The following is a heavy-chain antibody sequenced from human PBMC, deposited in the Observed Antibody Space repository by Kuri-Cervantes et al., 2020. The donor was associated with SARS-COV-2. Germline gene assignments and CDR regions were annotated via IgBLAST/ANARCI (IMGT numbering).Heavy chain of an antibody. V-gene: IGHV4-59*01. CDR3: ARVPFLNYFDY. J-gene: IGHJ4*02. CDR2: IYYSGST. Sequence: SETLSLTCTVSGGSISSYYWSWIRQPPGKGLEWIGYIYYSGSTNYNPSLKSRVTISVDTSKNQFSLKLGSVTAADTAVYYCARVPFLNYFDYWGQGTLVTVSS. CDR1: GGSISSYY.